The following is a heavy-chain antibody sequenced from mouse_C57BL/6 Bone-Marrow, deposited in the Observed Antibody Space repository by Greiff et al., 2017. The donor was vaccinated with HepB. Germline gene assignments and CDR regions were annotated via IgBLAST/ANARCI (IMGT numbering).Heavy chain of an antibody. J-gene: IGHJ4*01. D-gene: IGHD4-1*01. CDR3: ARLGHYYAMDY. Sequence: QVQLQQPGAELVMPGASVKLSCKASGYTFTSYWMHWVKQRPGQGLEWIGEIDPSDSYTNYNQKFKGKSTLTVDKSSSTAYMQLSSLTSEDSAVYYCARLGHYYAMDYWGQGTSVTGSS. CDR1: GYTFTSYW. V-gene: IGHV1-69*01. CDR2: IDPSDSYT.